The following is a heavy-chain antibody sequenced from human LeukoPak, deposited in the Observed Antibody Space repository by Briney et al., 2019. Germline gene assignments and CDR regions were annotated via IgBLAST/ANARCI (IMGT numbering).Heavy chain of an antibody. D-gene: IGHD1-14*01. CDR3: ARGSRDGNYYYYYMDV. CDR1: GYSISSGYY. J-gene: IGHJ6*03. V-gene: IGHV4-38-2*02. Sequence: SETLSLTCTVSGYSISSGYYWGWIRQPPGKGLEWIGSIYHSGSTYYNPSLKSRVTISVDTSKNQFPLKLSSVTAADTAVYYCARGSRDGNYYYYYMDVWGKGTTVTVSS. CDR2: IYHSGST.